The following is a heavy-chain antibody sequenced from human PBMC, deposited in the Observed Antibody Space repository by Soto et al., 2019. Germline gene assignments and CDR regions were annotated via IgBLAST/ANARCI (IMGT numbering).Heavy chain of an antibody. CDR2: LYWDDDK. Sequence: QITLKESGATLVKPKQTLTLTCTFSGFSLSTSGVGVGWIRQPPGKALEWLAFLYWDDDKRYSPSLKSRLTITKDTSNNQVLLTMTNMDPVDTATYYCARTSVNWGSRGLVDYWGQGTLVTVAS. D-gene: IGHD7-27*01. CDR1: GFSLSTSGVG. J-gene: IGHJ4*02. CDR3: ARTSVNWGSRGLVDY. V-gene: IGHV2-5*02.